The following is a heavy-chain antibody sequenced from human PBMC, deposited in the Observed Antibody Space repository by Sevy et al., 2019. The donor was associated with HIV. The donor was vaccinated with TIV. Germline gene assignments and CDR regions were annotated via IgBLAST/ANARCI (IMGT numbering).Heavy chain of an antibody. CDR1: GFSFSTYW. CDR3: VREGLGGFSYSLDC. V-gene: IGHV3-7*01. J-gene: IGHJ4*02. Sequence: GGSLRLSCAASGFSFSTYWMTWVRQAPGKGLEWVATMNQDGTERDYWDSVKGRFTISRDNTKTSLFLQMNSLSAEDTGVYYCVREGLGGFSYSLDCWGQGTLVTVSS. D-gene: IGHD3-16*01. CDR2: MNQDGTER.